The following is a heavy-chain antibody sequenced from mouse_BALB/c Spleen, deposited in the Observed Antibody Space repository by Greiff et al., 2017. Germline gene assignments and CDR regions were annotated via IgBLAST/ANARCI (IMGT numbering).Heavy chain of an antibody. CDR2: INPSSGYT. Sequence: VQLKESAAELARPGASVKMSCKASGYTFTSYTMHWVKQRPGQGLEWIGYINPSSGYTEYNQKFKDKTTLTADKSSSTAYMQLSSLTSEDSAVYYCARWAYGSSYWYFDVWGAGTTVTVSS. CDR3: ARWAYGSSYWYFDV. J-gene: IGHJ1*01. V-gene: IGHV1-4*02. CDR1: GYTFTSYT. D-gene: IGHD1-1*01.